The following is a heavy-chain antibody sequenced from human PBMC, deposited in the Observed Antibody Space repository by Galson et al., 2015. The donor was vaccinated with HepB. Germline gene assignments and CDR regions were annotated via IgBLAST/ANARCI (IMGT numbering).Heavy chain of an antibody. Sequence: SLRLSCAASGFTFSIYWMSWVRQAPGKGLEWVANLKQDGSEKYYVDSVKGRFTISRDNAKNSLYLQMNSLRAEDTAVYYCARDLRGYSTITEYWGQGTLVTVSS. D-gene: IGHD3-22*01. CDR3: ARDLRGYSTITEY. V-gene: IGHV3-7*03. J-gene: IGHJ4*02. CDR2: LKQDGSEK. CDR1: GFTFSIYW.